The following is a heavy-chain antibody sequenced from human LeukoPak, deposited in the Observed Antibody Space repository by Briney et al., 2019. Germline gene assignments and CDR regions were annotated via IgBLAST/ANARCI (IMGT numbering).Heavy chain of an antibody. CDR3: ARVNRRIDAFDI. Sequence: SETLSLTCTVSGGSISSGDYYRSWIRQPPGKGLEWIGYIYYSGSTYYNPSLKSRDTISVDTSKNQFFLKLSSVTAADTAVYYCARVNRRIDAFDIWGQGTMVTVSS. V-gene: IGHV4-30-4*01. CDR2: IYYSGST. J-gene: IGHJ3*02. CDR1: GGSISSGDYY. D-gene: IGHD1-14*01.